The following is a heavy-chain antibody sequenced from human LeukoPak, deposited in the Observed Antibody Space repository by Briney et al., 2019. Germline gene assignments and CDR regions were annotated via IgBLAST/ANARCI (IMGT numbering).Heavy chain of an antibody. V-gene: IGHV3-30*01. J-gene: IGHJ6*03. Sequence: GGSLRLSCAASGFTFSSYAMHWVRQAPGKGLEWVAVISYDGSNKYYADSVKGRFTISRDNSKNTLYLQMNSLGAEDTAVYYCARDDRGYLAYMDVWGKGTTVTVSS. CDR1: GFTFSSYA. CDR2: ISYDGSNK. D-gene: IGHD6-25*01. CDR3: ARDDRGYLAYMDV.